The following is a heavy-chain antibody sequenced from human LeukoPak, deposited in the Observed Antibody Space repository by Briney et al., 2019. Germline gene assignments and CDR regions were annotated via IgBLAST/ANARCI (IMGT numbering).Heavy chain of an antibody. V-gene: IGHV3-48*04. CDR3: ARPMVRGDRGMDV. CDR2: ISSSSSTI. CDR1: GFTFSSYS. Sequence: GGSLRLSCAASGFTFSSYSMNWVRQAPGKGLEWVSYISSSSSTIYYADSVKGRFTISRDNAKNSLYLQMNSLRAEDTAVYYCARPMVRGDRGMDVWGKGTTVTISS. D-gene: IGHD3-10*01. J-gene: IGHJ6*04.